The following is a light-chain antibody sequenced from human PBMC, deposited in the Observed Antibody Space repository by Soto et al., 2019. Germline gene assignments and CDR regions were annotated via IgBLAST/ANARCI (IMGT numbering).Light chain of an antibody. Sequence: EIVLTKSPGTLSLSPGERATLSCGASQSVSSSYLRWFQQKPGQAPRLLIYGASSRATGIPDRFSGSGSGTDFTLTISRLEPEDFAVYYCQQYGISSLFGGGTKVEIK. CDR1: QSVSSSY. J-gene: IGKJ4*01. V-gene: IGKV3-20*01. CDR3: QQYGISSL. CDR2: GAS.